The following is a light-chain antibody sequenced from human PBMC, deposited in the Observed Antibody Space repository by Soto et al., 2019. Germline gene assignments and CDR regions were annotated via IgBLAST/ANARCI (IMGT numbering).Light chain of an antibody. CDR1: QCGCSCY. CDR2: GAC. Sequence: EIVLTHSPGTLSLSKGERATHSCRASQCGCSCYLAGYRRRSGRAPGRLTDGACSSCTRIPDWFSGSGSPTVFTLTISRLEPEDFAVYYCKRYGRASWTFGQWTK. J-gene: IGKJ1*01. V-gene: IGKV3-20*01. CDR3: KRYGRASWT.